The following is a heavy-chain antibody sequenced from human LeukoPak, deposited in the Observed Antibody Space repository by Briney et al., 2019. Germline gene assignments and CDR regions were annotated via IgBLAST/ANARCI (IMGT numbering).Heavy chain of an antibody. CDR2: ISSSSSYI. D-gene: IGHD6-13*01. CDR3: AKVGYSSPNWFDP. J-gene: IGHJ5*02. Sequence: GGSLRLSCAASGFTFSSHSMNWVRQAPGKGLEWVSSISSSSSYIYYADSVKGRFTISRDNAKNSLYLQMNSLRVEDTAVYYCAKVGYSSPNWFDPWGQGTLVTVSS. CDR1: GFTFSSHS. V-gene: IGHV3-21*01.